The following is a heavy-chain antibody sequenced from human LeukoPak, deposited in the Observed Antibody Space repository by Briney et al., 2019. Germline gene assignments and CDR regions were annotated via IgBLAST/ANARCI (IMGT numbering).Heavy chain of an antibody. CDR1: GFTFSSYW. Sequence: GGSLRLSCAASGFTFSSYWMSWVRQVPGKGLEWVASIKEDGSEKYHVDSVKGRFTISRDNAKNSLYLQMNSLRAEDTAVYYCARESSVVRGVITDFDYWGQGTLVTVSS. CDR2: IKEDGSEK. V-gene: IGHV3-7*01. D-gene: IGHD3-10*01. CDR3: ARESSVVRGVITDFDY. J-gene: IGHJ4*02.